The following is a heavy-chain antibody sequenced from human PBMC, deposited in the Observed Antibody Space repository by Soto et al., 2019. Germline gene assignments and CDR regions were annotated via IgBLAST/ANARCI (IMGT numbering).Heavy chain of an antibody. CDR3: AKDPDSGYDLRAFDI. V-gene: IGHV3-23*01. CDR2: ISGSGGST. CDR1: GFTFSSYA. D-gene: IGHD5-12*01. J-gene: IGHJ3*02. Sequence: GGSLRLSCAASGFTFSSYAMSWVRQAPGKGLEWVSAISGSGGSTYYADSVKGRFTISRDNSKNMLYLQMNSLRAEATAVYYCAKDPDSGYDLRAFDIGGQGTMVTVSS.